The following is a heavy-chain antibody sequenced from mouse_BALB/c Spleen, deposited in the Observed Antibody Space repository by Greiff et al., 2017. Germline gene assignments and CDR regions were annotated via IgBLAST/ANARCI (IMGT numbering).Heavy chain of an antibody. V-gene: IGHV1-54*03. CDR3: ARAGDDGYYPFAY. D-gene: IGHD2-3*01. Sequence: QVQLQQSGAELVRPGTSVKVSCKASGYAFTNYLIEWVKQRPGQGLEWIGVINPGSGGTNYNEKFKGKATLTADKSSSTAYMQLSSLTSDDSAVYFCARAGDDGYYPFAYWGQGTLVTVSA. CDR2: INPGSGGT. J-gene: IGHJ3*01. CDR1: GYAFTNYL.